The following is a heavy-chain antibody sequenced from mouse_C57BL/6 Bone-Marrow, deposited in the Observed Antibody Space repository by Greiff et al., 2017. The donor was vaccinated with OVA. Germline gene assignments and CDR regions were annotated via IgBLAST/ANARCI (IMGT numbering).Heavy chain of an antibody. CDR3: TSITTVVADYAMDY. V-gene: IGHV14-4*01. CDR1: GFNIKDDY. D-gene: IGHD1-1*01. Sequence: EVQLQQSGAELVRPGASVKLSCTASGFNIKDDYMHWVKQRPEQGLEWIGWIDPENGDTEYASKFQGKATITADTSSNPAYLQLSSLTSEDTAVYYCTSITTVVADYAMDYWGQGTSVTVSS. CDR2: IDPENGDT. J-gene: IGHJ4*01.